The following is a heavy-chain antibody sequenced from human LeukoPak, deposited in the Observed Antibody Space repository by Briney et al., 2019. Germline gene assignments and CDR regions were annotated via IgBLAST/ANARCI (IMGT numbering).Heavy chain of an antibody. D-gene: IGHD1-26*01. V-gene: IGHV4-38-2*01. CDR2: IYHSGST. Sequence: MPSETLTLTCAVYGGSFSGYYWGWIRQPPGKGLEWIGSIYHSGSTYYNPSLKSRVTISVDTSKNQFSLKLSSVTAADTAVYYCARHAGGSYAAAFDIWGQGTMVTVSS. CDR1: GGSFSGYY. J-gene: IGHJ3*02. CDR3: ARHAGGSYAAAFDI.